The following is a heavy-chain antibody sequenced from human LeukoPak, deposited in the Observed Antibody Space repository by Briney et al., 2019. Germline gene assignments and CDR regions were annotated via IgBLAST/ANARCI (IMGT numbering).Heavy chain of an antibody. J-gene: IGHJ4*02. V-gene: IGHV1-18*01. CDR1: GYTFTSYG. CDR2: ISAYNGNT. Sequence: ASVKVSCKASGYTFTSYGISWLRQTPGQGLEWMGWISAYNGNTNYAQKLQGRVTMTTDTSTSTAYMELRSLRSDDTAVYYCARTAMEEGYFDYWGQGTLVTVSS. CDR3: ARTAMEEGYFDY. D-gene: IGHD5-18*01.